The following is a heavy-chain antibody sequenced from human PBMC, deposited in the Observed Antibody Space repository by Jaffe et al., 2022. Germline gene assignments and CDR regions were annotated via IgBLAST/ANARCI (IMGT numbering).Heavy chain of an antibody. V-gene: IGHV4-38-2*01. J-gene: IGHJ4*02. CDR2: IYHSGST. Sequence: QVQLQESGPGLVKPSETLSLTCAVSGYSISSGYYWGWIRQPPGKGLEWIGSIYHSGSTYYNPSLKSRVTISVDTSKNQFSLKLSSVTAADTAVYYCALSYCSSTSCYARYYFDYWGQGTLVTVSS. CDR1: GYSISSGYY. CDR3: ALSYCSSTSCYARYYFDY. D-gene: IGHD2-2*01.